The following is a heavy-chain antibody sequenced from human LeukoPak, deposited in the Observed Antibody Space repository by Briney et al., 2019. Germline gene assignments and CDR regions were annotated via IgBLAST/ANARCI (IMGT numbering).Heavy chain of an antibody. CDR3: ARGATISETGYFDF. J-gene: IGHJ4*03. Sequence: PSETLSLTSAVYCGSFSRYYWSSIRQSPGTGLEWIAEIDHRGDTNYNPSVKSRVTISVDTSKNQFSLKVRSLSAADTAVYYCARGATISETGYFDFWGQGTLVTVSS. V-gene: IGHV4-34*01. D-gene: IGHD5-24*01. CDR2: IDHRGDT. CDR1: CGSFSRYY.